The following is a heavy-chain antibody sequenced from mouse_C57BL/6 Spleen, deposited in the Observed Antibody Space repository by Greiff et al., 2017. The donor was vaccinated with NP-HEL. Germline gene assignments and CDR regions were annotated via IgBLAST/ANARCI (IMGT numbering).Heavy chain of an antibody. CDR2: INYDGSST. Sequence: EVQLVESEGGLVQPGSSMKLSCTASGFTFSDYYMAWVRQVPEKGLEWVANINYDGSSTYYLDSLKSRFIISRDNAKNILYLQMSSLKSEDTATYYCAVWRNYFDYWGQGTTLTVSS. V-gene: IGHV5-16*01. D-gene: IGHD2-10*02. CDR1: GFTFSDYY. CDR3: AVWRNYFDY. J-gene: IGHJ2*01.